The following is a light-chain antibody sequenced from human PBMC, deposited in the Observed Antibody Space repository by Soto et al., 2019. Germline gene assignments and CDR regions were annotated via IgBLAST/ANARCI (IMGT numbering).Light chain of an antibody. Sequence: QSVLTQPPSVSGAPGQRVTISCTGSSSDIGAGYDVHWYHQLPGTAPKLLIYANSNRQSGVPDRISGSKSGTSASLAITGLLAEDEADYFCQSYDASLSGYVFGTGTKLTVL. CDR1: SSDIGAGYD. CDR3: QSYDASLSGYV. CDR2: ANS. J-gene: IGLJ1*01. V-gene: IGLV1-40*01.